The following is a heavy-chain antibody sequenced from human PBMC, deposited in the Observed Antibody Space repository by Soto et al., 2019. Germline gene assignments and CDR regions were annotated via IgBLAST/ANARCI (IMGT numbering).Heavy chain of an antibody. Sequence: QVQLVESGGGVVQPGRSLRLSCAASGFTFSSYGMHWVRQAPGKGLEWVAVISYDGSNKYYADSMKGRFTISRDKSKNTLYLQMNRLRADDTAVYYCAKTRQITTLRLYYFDCWGQGTLVTVSS. J-gene: IGHJ4*02. CDR1: GFTFSSYG. CDR3: AKTRQITTLRLYYFDC. V-gene: IGHV3-30*18. D-gene: IGHD3-22*01. CDR2: ISYDGSNK.